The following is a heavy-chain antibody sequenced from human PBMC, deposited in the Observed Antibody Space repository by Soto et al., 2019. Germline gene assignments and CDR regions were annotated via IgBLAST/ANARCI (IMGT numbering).Heavy chain of an antibody. D-gene: IGHD2-21*01. CDR1: GCSVSSGSYD. J-gene: IGHJ4*02. Sequence: ETLSLTCTVSGCSVSSGSYDWNWIRQPPGEGLEWIGYIHTTGRTSYNPSLKSRVTISIDTSKNRFSLNLSSVTAADTAVYFCARNGDFWGQGTLVTVSS. CDR2: IHTTGRT. V-gene: IGHV4-61*01. CDR3: ARNGDF.